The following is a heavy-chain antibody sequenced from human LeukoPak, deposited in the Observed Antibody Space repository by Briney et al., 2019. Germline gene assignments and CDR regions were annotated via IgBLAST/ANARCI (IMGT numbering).Heavy chain of an antibody. J-gene: IGHJ4*02. CDR2: INPSSGRT. V-gene: IGHV1-46*01. D-gene: IGHD2-15*01. CDR1: GYTFTSYF. CDR3: AKDPRSFVGRPPDS. Sequence: GASVKVSCKASGYTFTSYFIHWVRQSPGQRLEWVGTINPSSGRTTYAQKFQGRVTMTRDTSTSTDYMELSSLRAEDTAVYYCAKDPRSFVGRPPDSWGQGTLVTVSS.